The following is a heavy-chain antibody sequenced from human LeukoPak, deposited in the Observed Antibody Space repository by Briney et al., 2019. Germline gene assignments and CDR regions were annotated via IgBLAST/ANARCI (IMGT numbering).Heavy chain of an antibody. CDR3: ARRDASSGYYFDY. Sequence: SETLSLTCAVYGGSFSGYYWSWIRQPPGKGLEWIGEINHSGSTNYNPSLKSRVTISVDTSKNQFSLKLSSVTAADMAVYYCARRDASSGYYFDYWGQGTLVTVSS. CDR2: INHSGST. CDR1: GGSFSGYY. V-gene: IGHV4-34*01. D-gene: IGHD6-25*01. J-gene: IGHJ4*02.